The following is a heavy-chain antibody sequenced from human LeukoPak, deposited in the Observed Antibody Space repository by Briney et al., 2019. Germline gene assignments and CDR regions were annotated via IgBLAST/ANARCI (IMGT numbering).Heavy chain of an antibody. V-gene: IGHV4-59*01. CDR1: GGSISSYY. CDR2: IYYSGST. CDR3: ASAEYGSGSYIIDY. J-gene: IGHJ4*02. D-gene: IGHD3-10*01. Sequence: PSETLSLTCTGSGGSISSYYWRWIRQPPGKGLEWIGYIYYSGSTNYNPSLKSRVTISVDTSKNQFSLKLSSVTAADTAVYYSASAEYGSGSYIIDYWGQGTLVTVSS.